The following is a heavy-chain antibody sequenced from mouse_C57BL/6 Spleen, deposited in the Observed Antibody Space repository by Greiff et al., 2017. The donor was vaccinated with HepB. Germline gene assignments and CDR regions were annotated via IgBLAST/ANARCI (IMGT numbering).Heavy chain of an antibody. Sequence: EVKLMESGGGLVKPGGSLKLSCAASGFTFSDYGMHWVRQAPEKGLEWVAYISSGSSTIYYADTVKGRFTISRDNAKNTLFLQMTSLRYEDTAMYYCARDDYEGDYFDYWGQGTTLTVSS. V-gene: IGHV5-17*01. CDR2: ISSGSSTI. J-gene: IGHJ2*01. CDR1: GFTFSDYG. CDR3: ARDDYEGDYFDY. D-gene: IGHD2-4*01.